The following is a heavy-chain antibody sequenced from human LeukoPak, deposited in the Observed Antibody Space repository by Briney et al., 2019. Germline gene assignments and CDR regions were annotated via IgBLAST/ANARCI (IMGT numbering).Heavy chain of an antibody. V-gene: IGHV4-31*03. Sequence: SQTLSLTCTVSGGSISSGGHFWSWIRQHPGKGLEWIGYIYYSGSTYYNPSLKSRVNISVVTSKNQFSLRLNSVTAADTAVYYCTRDGPRSSGYPDTWGQGTRVTVSS. D-gene: IGHD3-22*01. CDR2: IYYSGST. CDR1: GGSISSGGHF. J-gene: IGHJ5*02. CDR3: TRDGPRSSGYPDT.